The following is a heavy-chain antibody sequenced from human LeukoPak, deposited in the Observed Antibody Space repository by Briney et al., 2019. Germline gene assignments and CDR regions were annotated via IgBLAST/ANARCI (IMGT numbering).Heavy chain of an antibody. Sequence: GASVKVSCKASGGTFSSYAISWVRQAPGQGLEWMGRIIPIFGIANYAQKSQGRVTITADKSTSTAYMELSSLRSEDTAVYYCARDEGYDGSYSDYWGQGTLVTVSS. V-gene: IGHV1-69*04. CDR1: GGTFSSYA. CDR3: ARDEGYDGSYSDY. D-gene: IGHD3-16*01. J-gene: IGHJ4*02. CDR2: IIPIFGIA.